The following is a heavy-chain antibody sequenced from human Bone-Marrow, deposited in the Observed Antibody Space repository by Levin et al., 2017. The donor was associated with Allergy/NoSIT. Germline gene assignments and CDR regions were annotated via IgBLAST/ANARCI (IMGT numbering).Heavy chain of an antibody. CDR2: TYHSGGT. D-gene: IGHD1-26*01. Sequence: SETLSLTCAVSGDSISSSNWWSWVRQPPGKGLAWIGETYHSGGTNYSPSLKSRVTISVDKSNNQFSLRLSSVTAADTAMYYCARHQSGSYLDYWGQGTLVTVSS. V-gene: IGHV4-4*02. CDR1: GDSISSSNW. CDR3: ARHQSGSYLDY. J-gene: IGHJ4*02.